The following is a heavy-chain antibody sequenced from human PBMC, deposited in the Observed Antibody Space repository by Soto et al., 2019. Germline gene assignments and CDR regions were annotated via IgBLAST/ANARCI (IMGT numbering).Heavy chain of an antibody. D-gene: IGHD2-15*01. V-gene: IGHV6-1*01. J-gene: IGHJ6*02. CDR1: GDSVSSNSAA. Sequence: SQTPSLTCAISGDSVSSNSAAWNWIRQSPSRGLEWLGRTYYRSKWYNDYAVSVKSRITINPDTSKNQFSLQLNSVTPEDTAVYYCARGMGHCSGGSCAYGMDVWGQGTTVTVSS. CDR2: TYYRSKWYN. CDR3: ARGMGHCSGGSCAYGMDV.